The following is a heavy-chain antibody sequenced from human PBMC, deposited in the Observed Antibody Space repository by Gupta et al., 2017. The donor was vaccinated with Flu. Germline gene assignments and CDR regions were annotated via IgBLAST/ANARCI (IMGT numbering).Heavy chain of an antibody. D-gene: IGHD3-10*01. CDR1: GGSIISSSYY. J-gene: IGHJ5*02. CDR2: IYYSGST. V-gene: IGHV4-39*01. CDR3: ARVFNWFDP. Sequence: QLQLQESGPGLVTPSETLSLNCTVSGGSIISSSYYWAWIRQPPGKGLEWIGSIYYSGSTDYNPSLKSRVTIAGETSKNQFSLKMGSVTAADTAVDDCARVFNWFDPGCQGTLVTVSS.